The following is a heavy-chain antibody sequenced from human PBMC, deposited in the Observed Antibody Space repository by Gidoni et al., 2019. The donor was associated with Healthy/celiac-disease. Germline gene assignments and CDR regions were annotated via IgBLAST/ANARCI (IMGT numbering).Heavy chain of an antibody. D-gene: IGHD5-18*01. J-gene: IGHJ4*02. CDR1: GGSFSGYY. Sequence: QVQLQHWGAGLLKPSETLSLPCAVYGGSFSGYYWSWIRQPPGKGLEWIGEINHSGSTNYNPSLKSRVTISVDTSKNQFSLKLSSVTAADTAVYYCARGFRGYSYGPGARFDYWGQGTLVTVSS. V-gene: IGHV4-34*01. CDR2: INHSGST. CDR3: ARGFRGYSYGPGARFDY.